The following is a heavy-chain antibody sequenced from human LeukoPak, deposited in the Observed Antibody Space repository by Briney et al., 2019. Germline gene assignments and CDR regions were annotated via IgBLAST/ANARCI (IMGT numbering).Heavy chain of an antibody. CDR2: IYSGGTT. V-gene: IGHV3-66*02. D-gene: IGHD3-3*01. Sequence: GGSLRLSCAASGFTVSSIYMSWVRQAPGKGLEWGSIIYSGGTTYYADSVKGRFTISRDSSKNTLYLQMNNLRREDTAVYYCARAPQGLLEWRGPYFDYWGQGTLVTVSS. J-gene: IGHJ4*02. CDR1: GFTVSSIY. CDR3: ARAPQGLLEWRGPYFDY.